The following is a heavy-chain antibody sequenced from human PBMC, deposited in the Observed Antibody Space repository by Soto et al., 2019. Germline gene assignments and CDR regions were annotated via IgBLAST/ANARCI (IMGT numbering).Heavy chain of an antibody. D-gene: IGHD2-15*01. V-gene: IGHV1-2*02. Sequence: GAAVKVSCKASEYTFTGYYMHWVRQAPGQGLEWMGWIDPNSGGTNYAQKFQGRVTMTRDTSISTAYMELSRLRSDDTAVYYCASLSHCSGGSCYSGYFDYWGQGTLVTVSS. J-gene: IGHJ4*02. CDR1: EYTFTGYY. CDR3: ASLSHCSGGSCYSGYFDY. CDR2: IDPNSGGT.